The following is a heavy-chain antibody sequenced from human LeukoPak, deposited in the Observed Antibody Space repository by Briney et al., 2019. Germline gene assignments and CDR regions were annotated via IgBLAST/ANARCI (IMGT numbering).Heavy chain of an antibody. V-gene: IGHV4-38-2*02. CDR2: IYHSGST. CDR1: GYSISSGYY. Sequence: PSETLSLTCTVSGYSISSGYYWGWIRQPPGKGLEWIGSIYHSGSTYYNPSLKSRVTISVDTSKNQFSLKLSSVTAADTAVYYCASQGVVPAENWFDPWGQGTLVTVSS. D-gene: IGHD2-2*01. J-gene: IGHJ5*02. CDR3: ASQGVVPAENWFDP.